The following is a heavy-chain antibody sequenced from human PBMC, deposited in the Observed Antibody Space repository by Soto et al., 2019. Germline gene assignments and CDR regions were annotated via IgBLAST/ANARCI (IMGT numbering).Heavy chain of an antibody. J-gene: IGHJ6*02. CDR2: IIPIFGTA. CDR3: AHGGGQERYGDYVVYYYGMAV. CDR1: GGTFSSYA. Sequence: ASVKVSCKASGGTFSSYAISWVRQAPGQGLEGMGGIIPIFGTANYAQKFQGRVTITADESTSTAYMELSSLRSEDTAVYYCAHGGGQERYGDYVVYYYGMAVWGHGTKVTVSS. V-gene: IGHV1-69*13. D-gene: IGHD4-17*01.